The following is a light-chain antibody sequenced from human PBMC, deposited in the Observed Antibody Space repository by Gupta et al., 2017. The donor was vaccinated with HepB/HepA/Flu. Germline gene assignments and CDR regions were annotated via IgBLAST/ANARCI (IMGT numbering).Light chain of an antibody. CDR1: QDISNY. CDR2: DAS. J-gene: IGKJ3*01. V-gene: IGKV1-33*01. Sequence: DIQMPQSPSSLSASLGDRVTITCQASQDISNYLNWYQQKPGKAPKLLIYDASNLETGVPSRFSGSGSGTDFTFTISSLQPEDVATYYCQQEDNLPFTFGHGTKVDIK. CDR3: QQEDNLPFT.